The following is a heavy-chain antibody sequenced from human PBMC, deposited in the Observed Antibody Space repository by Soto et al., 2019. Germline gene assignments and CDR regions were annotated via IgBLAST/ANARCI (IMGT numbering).Heavy chain of an antibody. CDR1: GGTFSSYA. D-gene: IGHD3-10*01. J-gene: IGHJ6*02. Sequence: QVQLVQSGAEVKKPGSSVKVSCKASGGTFSSYAISWVRQAPGQGLEWMGGIIPIFGTANYAQKFQGRVTITADESTSTGYRELRSLGSEDTAVYYCASSTGPRGGGGMDVWGQGTTVTVSS. CDR2: IIPIFGTA. CDR3: ASSTGPRGGGGMDV. V-gene: IGHV1-69*12.